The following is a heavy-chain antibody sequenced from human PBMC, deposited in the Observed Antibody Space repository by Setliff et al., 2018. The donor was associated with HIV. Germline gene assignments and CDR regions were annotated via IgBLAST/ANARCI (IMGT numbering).Heavy chain of an antibody. CDR2: INQDGSEK. J-gene: IGHJ4*02. V-gene: IGHV3-7*05. Sequence: PGGSLRLSCAASGLTFTSYGMSWVRQAPGKGPEWVASINQDGSEKYYVDSVKGRFTVSRDNAKNSLYLQMNSLRVEDTAVYYCANVHRALADTYWGLGTLVTVSS. CDR1: GLTFTSYG. D-gene: IGHD6-19*01. CDR3: ANVHRALADTY.